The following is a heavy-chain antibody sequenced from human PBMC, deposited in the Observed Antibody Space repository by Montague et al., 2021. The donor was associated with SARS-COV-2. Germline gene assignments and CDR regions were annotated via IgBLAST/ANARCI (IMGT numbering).Heavy chain of an antibody. D-gene: IGHD3-10*01. V-gene: IGHV4-38-2*02. J-gene: IGHJ3*02. CDR1: GFSIGSGDY. CDR2: IYHSGTT. Sequence: SETLSLTCTVSGFSIGSGDYWGWIRQPPGKGLEWIGSIYHSGTTYYNPSLHSRLTMSIDTSTNQFSLRLTSVTAADTAVFFCVREKAGGVRNVFDIWGQGTTVTVSS. CDR3: VREKAGGVRNVFDI.